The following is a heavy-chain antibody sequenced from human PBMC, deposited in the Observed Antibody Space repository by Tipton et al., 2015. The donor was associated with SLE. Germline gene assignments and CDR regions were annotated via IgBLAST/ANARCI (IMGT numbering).Heavy chain of an antibody. CDR2: IYSGGST. Sequence: SLRLSCAASGFTVSSNYMSWVRQAPGKGLEWVSVIYSGGSTYYADSVKGRFTISRDNAKNSLYLQMNSLRAEDTAVYYCARDRDYYDSSGYPPIDAFDIWGQGTMVTVSS. CDR3: ARDRDYYDSSGYPPIDAFDI. CDR1: GFTVSSNY. J-gene: IGHJ3*02. D-gene: IGHD3-22*01. V-gene: IGHV3-66*01.